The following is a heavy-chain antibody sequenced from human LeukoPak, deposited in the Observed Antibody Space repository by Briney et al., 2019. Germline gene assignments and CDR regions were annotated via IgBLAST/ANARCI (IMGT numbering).Heavy chain of an antibody. Sequence: SETLSLTCTVSGGSISGGYYWGWIRQPPGKGLGWIGSVYYSGSTYDSSSLKSRVTTSVDTSKNQFSLKLTSVTAADTAIYYCARTVAAKLVFDYWGQGTLVTVSS. D-gene: IGHD6-19*01. CDR3: ARTVAAKLVFDY. CDR1: GGSISGGYY. CDR2: VYYSGST. V-gene: IGHV4-39*07. J-gene: IGHJ4*02.